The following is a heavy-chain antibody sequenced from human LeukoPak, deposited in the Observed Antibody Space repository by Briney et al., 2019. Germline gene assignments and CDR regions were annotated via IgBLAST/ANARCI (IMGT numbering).Heavy chain of an antibody. CDR1: GFPFSSYW. CDR3: ARDRGWRSSGYYLYYFDF. J-gene: IGHJ4*02. Sequence: GGSLRLSCVASGFPFSSYWMTWVRQAPGEGLEWVASIKGDGSEKYYVDSVKGRFTISRDNAKNSLYLQMNSLRAEDTAVYYCARDRGWRSSGYYLYYFDFWGQGTLVTVSS. CDR2: IKGDGSEK. D-gene: IGHD3-22*01. V-gene: IGHV3-7*01.